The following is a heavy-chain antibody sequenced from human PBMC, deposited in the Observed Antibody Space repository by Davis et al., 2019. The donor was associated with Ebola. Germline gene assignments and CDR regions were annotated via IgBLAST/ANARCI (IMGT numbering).Heavy chain of an antibody. Sequence: GGSLRLSCTDSVITFSSYAMTWVRQAPGKGLEWVSAISGSGGSTYYADSVKGRFTISRDNSKKTLYLQMNSLRAEDTAVYYCAKGGALHYWGQGTLVTVSS. CDR1: VITFSSYA. CDR2: ISGSGGST. V-gene: IGHV3-23*01. D-gene: IGHD3-16*01. J-gene: IGHJ4*02. CDR3: AKGGALHY.